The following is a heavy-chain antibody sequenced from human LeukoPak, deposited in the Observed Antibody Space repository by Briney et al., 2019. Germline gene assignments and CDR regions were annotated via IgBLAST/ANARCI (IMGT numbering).Heavy chain of an antibody. CDR2: ISSSSSYI. CDR1: GFTFSSYS. D-gene: IGHD3-10*01. V-gene: IGHV3-21*01. Sequence: PGGSLRLSCAASGFTFSSYSMNWVRQAPGKGLEWVSSISSSSSYIYYADSVKGRFTISRDNAKNSLYLQMNSLRAEDTAVYYCARDRYGAGGFGELFWYWGQGTLVTVSS. J-gene: IGHJ4*02. CDR3: ARDRYGAGGFGELFWY.